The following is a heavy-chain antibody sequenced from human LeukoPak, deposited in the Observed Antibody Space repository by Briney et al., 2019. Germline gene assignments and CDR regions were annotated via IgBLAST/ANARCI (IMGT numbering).Heavy chain of an antibody. V-gene: IGHV4-39*01. CDR1: GGSISSSSYY. CDR2: IYYSGST. J-gene: IGHJ4*02. CDR3: ARYMTTVVLIDY. D-gene: IGHD4-23*01. Sequence: AETLSLTCTVSGGSISSSSYYWGWMRQPSGKGLQWIGSIYYSGSTYYNPSLKSRVTISVDTSKNQFSLKLSSVTAADTAVYYCARYMTTVVLIDYWGQGTLVTVSS.